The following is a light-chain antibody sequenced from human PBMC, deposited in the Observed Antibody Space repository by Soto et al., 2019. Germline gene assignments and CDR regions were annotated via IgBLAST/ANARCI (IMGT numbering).Light chain of an antibody. CDR1: SSDVGGYNY. CDR3: SSFAGNNNLV. Sequence: QSVLTQPPSASGSPGQSVTISCTGTSSDVGGYNYVSWYQQHPGKAPKLMISEVSKRPSGVPDRFSGSKSGNTASLTVSGHQAEDEADYYCSSFAGNNNLVFGGGTKRTVL. J-gene: IGLJ2*01. CDR2: EVS. V-gene: IGLV2-8*01.